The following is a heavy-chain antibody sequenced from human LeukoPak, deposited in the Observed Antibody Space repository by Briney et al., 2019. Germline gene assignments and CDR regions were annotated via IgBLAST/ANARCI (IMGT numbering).Heavy chain of an antibody. CDR3: AKVMDATFDY. Sequence: PGGSLRLSCAASGFTFSSCGMSWVRQAPGKGLEWVSAISYSGGSTYYADSVKGRFTISRDNSKNTVYLQMNSLRAEDTAVYYCAKVMDATFDYWGQGTLVTVSS. CDR2: ISYSGGST. CDR1: GFTFSSCG. V-gene: IGHV3-23*01. D-gene: IGHD2-15*01. J-gene: IGHJ4*02.